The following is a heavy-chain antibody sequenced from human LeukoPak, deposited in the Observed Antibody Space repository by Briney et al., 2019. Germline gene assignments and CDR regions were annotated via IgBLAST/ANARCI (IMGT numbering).Heavy chain of an antibody. V-gene: IGHV4-39*01. CDR3: ARRSVVTYLVVSGALQGEDY. CDR1: GGSISSSSYY. Sequence: SETLSLTCTVSGGSISSSSYYWGWIRQPPGKGLEWIGRIYYSGSTYYNPSLKSRVTISVDTSKNQFSLKLSSVTAADTAVYYCARRSVVTYLVVSGALQGEDYWGQGTLVTVSS. J-gene: IGHJ4*02. D-gene: IGHD2-15*01. CDR2: IYYSGST.